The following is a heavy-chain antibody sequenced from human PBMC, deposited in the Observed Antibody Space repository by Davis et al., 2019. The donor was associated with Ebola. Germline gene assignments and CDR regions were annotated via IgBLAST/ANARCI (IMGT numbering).Heavy chain of an antibody. Sequence: SVKVSCKASGGTFSSYAISWVRQAPGQGLEWMGGIIPILGIANYAQKFQGRVTITADESTSTAYMELSSLRSEDTAVYYCAREVPYGDFVETDYWGQGTLVTVSS. CDR1: GGTFSSYA. CDR2: IIPILGIA. J-gene: IGHJ4*02. D-gene: IGHD4-17*01. CDR3: AREVPYGDFVETDY. V-gene: IGHV1-69*10.